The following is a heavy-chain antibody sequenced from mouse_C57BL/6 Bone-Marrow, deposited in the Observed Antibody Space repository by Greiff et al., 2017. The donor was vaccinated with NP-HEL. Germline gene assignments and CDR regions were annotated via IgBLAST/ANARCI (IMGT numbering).Heavy chain of an antibody. CDR2: IYPGDGDT. Sequence: QVQLQQSGPELVKPGASVKISCKASGYAFSSSWMNWVKQRPGKGLEWIGRIYPGDGDTNYNGKFKGKATLTADKSSSTAYMQLSSLTSEDSAVYICAAQLRLQGYAMDDWGQGTSVTVSS. J-gene: IGHJ4*01. D-gene: IGHD3-2*02. V-gene: IGHV1-82*01. CDR1: GYAFSSSW. CDR3: AAQLRLQGYAMDD.